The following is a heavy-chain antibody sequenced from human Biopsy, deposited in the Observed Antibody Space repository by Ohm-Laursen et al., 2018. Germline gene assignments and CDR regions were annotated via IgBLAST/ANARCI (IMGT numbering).Heavy chain of an antibody. CDR2: ISDDGRNK. CDR1: GFSFSSYG. CDR3: ARAYPPPGRRLVVVAGDFDC. V-gene: IGHV3-30*03. J-gene: IGHJ4*02. Sequence: SLRLSCAASGFSFSSYGMHWVSQAPGKGLEWVAVISDDGRNKYYIDSVRGRFTISRDNSKNTLYLQMNNLRAEDTAVYYCARAYPPPGRRLVVVAGDFDCWGQGTRVTVSS. D-gene: IGHD2-15*01.